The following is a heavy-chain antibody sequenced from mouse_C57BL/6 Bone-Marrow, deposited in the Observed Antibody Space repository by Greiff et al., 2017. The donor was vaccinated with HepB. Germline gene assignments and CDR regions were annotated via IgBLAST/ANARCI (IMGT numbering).Heavy chain of an antibody. CDR1: GFTFSSYA. CDR3: ARWIYWYFDV. CDR2: ISDGGSYT. J-gene: IGHJ1*03. Sequence: EVHLVESGGGLVKPGGSLKLSCAASGFTFSSYAMSWVRQTPEKRLEWVATISDGGSYTYYPDNVKGRFTISRDNAKNNLYLQMSHLKSEDTAMYYCARWIYWYFDVWGTGTTVTVSS. V-gene: IGHV5-4*01.